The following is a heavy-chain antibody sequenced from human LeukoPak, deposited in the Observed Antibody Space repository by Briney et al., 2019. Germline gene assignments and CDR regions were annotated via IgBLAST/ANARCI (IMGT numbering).Heavy chain of an antibody. CDR2: ISSSSSYT. V-gene: IGHV3-11*06. J-gene: IGHJ4*02. D-gene: IGHD5-18*01. CDR1: RFTFSDYY. Sequence: GGSLRLSCAASRFTFSDYYMSWIRQAPGKGLEWVSYISSSSSYTNYADSVKGRFTISRDNAKNSLYLQMNSLRAEDTAVYYCARGAYTAMALRYDYWGQGTLVTVSS. CDR3: ARGAYTAMALRYDY.